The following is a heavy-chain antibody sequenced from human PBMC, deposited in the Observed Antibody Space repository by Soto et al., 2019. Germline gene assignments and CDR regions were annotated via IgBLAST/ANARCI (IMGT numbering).Heavy chain of an antibody. CDR2: IYHSGST. CDR3: ARIEDIVLVPAAPRGMDV. V-gene: IGHV4-4*02. D-gene: IGHD2-2*01. CDR1: GGSLSSSNW. J-gene: IGHJ6*02. Sequence: PSETLSLTCAVSGGSLSSSNWWSWVRQPPGKGLEWIGEIYHSGSTNYNPSLKSRVTISVDKSKNQFSLKLSSVTAADTAVYYCARIEDIVLVPAAPRGMDVWGQGTTVTVSS.